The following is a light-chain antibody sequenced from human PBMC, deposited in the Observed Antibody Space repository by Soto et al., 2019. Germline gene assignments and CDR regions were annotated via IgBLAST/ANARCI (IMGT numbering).Light chain of an antibody. CDR1: SSDVGGYNL. Sequence: QAASVSGSPGQSITISCTGTSSDVGGYNLVSWYQQHPGRAPKLMIYEGSKRPSGVSDRFSGSKSGNTASLTISGLQAEXXXXXXXXXXXSGGPSLVFGGGTKLTVL. J-gene: IGLJ3*02. V-gene: IGLV2-23*01. CDR3: XXXXSGGPSLV. CDR2: EGS.